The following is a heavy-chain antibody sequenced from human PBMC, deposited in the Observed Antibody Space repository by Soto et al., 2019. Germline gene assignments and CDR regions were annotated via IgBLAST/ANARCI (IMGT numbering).Heavy chain of an antibody. V-gene: IGHV1-18*01. Sequence: QVQLVQSGAEVKKPGASVKVSCKASGYTFTSYGFSWVRQAPGQGLEWMGWISAYNGNTNYARKIQGRVTMTTETDTSKAYMERTSLRSYGTEVYYCAIDSELELGDYYRQGSLVP. D-gene: IGHD1-26*01. CDR1: GYTFTSYG. J-gene: IGHJ4*02. CDR3: AIDSELELGDY. CDR2: ISAYNGNT.